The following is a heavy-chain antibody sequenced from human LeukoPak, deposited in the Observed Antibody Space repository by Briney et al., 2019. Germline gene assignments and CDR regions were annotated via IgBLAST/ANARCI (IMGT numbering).Heavy chain of an antibody. D-gene: IGHD2-8*01. CDR2: ISVSGDGT. Sequence: PGRSLRLSCAASGFTFSSYAMHWVRQAPGKGLEWVSAISVSGDGTNYADSVKGRFTISRDNSKNTLYLQMNSLRAEDTAVYYCAKVLFMDYWGQGTLVTVSS. J-gene: IGHJ4*02. V-gene: IGHV3-23*01. CDR1: GFTFSSYA. CDR3: AKVLFMDY.